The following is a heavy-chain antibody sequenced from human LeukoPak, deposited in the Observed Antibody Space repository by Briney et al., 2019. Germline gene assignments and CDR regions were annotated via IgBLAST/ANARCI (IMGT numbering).Heavy chain of an antibody. CDR2: ISAYNGNT. CDR1: GYTFTSYG. CDR3: ARDPRSGIAARITADY. Sequence: ASVKVSCKASGYTFTSYGISWVRQAPGQGREWMGWISAYNGNTNYAQKLQGRVTMTTDTSTSTAYMELRSLRSDDTAVYYCARDPRSGIAARITADYWGQGTLVTVSS. V-gene: IGHV1-18*01. J-gene: IGHJ4*02. D-gene: IGHD6-13*01.